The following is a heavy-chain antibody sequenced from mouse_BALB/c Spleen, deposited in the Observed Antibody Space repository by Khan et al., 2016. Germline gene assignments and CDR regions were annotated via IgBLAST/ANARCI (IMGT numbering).Heavy chain of an antibody. D-gene: IGHD1-2*01. Sequence: QVQLQQSGTELPRPGASVKLSCKASGYTFTDYYLHWVMQRTGQGLEWIGEIFPGSGSTYYNEKFKGKASLTADTSSSTAYLQLSSRTSEDSAVYYCARSYYGYLAMDYWGHGASVTVSS. V-gene: IGHV1-77*01. J-gene: IGHJ4*01. CDR2: IFPGSGST. CDR3: ARSYYGYLAMDY. CDR1: GYTFTDYY.